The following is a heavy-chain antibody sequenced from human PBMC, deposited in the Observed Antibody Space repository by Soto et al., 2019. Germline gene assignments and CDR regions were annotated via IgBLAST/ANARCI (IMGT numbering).Heavy chain of an antibody. Sequence: AGRSRSLSCAAAGITYIRYAMRWCRQAPGKRLEWVPAISGSGGSTYYAASVKGRFTISRDNSKDPLYLQMNSLRAEDTAVYYCAKDFVTVTTSYYFDYWGQGTLVTVSS. CDR3: AKDFVTVTTSYYFDY. D-gene: IGHD4-17*01. V-gene: IGHV3-23*01. CDR1: GITYIRYA. CDR2: ISGSGGST. J-gene: IGHJ4*02.